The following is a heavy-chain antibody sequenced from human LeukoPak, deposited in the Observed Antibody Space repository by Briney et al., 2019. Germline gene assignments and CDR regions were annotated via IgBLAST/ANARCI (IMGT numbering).Heavy chain of an antibody. D-gene: IGHD3-16*01. CDR1: GGSISSGGYS. J-gene: IGHJ4*02. CDR2: IYHSGST. CDR3: ARVQAGYAHFDY. Sequence: SETLSLTRAVSGGSISSGGYSWSWIRQPPGKGLEWIGYIYHSGSTYYNPSLKSRVTISVDRSKNQFSLKLSSVTAADTAVYYCARVQAGYAHFDYWGQGTLVTVSS. V-gene: IGHV4-30-2*01.